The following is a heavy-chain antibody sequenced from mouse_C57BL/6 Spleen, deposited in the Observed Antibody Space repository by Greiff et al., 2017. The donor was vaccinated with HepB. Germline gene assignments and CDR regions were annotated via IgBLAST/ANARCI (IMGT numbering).Heavy chain of an antibody. J-gene: IGHJ1*03. D-gene: IGHD2-2*01. CDR2: ISYSGST. Sequence: EVKLVESGPGLAKPSQTLSLTCSVTGYSITSDYWNWIRKFPGHKLEYMGYISYSGSTYYNTSIKSRISITRDTSKNQYYLQLNSVTTEDTATYCGARIYYGYDSWYFDVWGTGTTVTVSS. CDR3: ARIYYGYDSWYFDV. CDR1: GYSITSDY. V-gene: IGHV3-8*01.